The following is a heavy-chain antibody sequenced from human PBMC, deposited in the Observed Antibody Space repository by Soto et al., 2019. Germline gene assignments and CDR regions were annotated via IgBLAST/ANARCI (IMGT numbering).Heavy chain of an antibody. V-gene: IGHV4-31*03. D-gene: IGHD6-6*01. CDR1: GGSISSGGYY. Sequence: TLSLTCTVSGGSISSGGYYWSWIRQHPGKGLEWIGYIYYSGSTYYNPSLKSRVTISVDTSKNQFSLKLSSVTAADTAVYYCARLYSSSPLFDYWGQGTLVTVSS. J-gene: IGHJ4*02. CDR3: ARLYSSSPLFDY. CDR2: IYYSGST.